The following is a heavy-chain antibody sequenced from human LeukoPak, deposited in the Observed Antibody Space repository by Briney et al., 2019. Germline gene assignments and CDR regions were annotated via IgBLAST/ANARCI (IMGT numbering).Heavy chain of an antibody. D-gene: IGHD3-10*01. Sequence: GGSLRLSCAASGFTFSFYGMNWVRQAPGKGLEWVSSISGSDGNTYYADSVKGRFTISRDYSKNTLYLQMNSLRTEETAVYYCAKGPAMVRGTFDPWGQGTLVTVSS. V-gene: IGHV3-23*01. J-gene: IGHJ5*02. CDR1: GFTFSFYG. CDR3: AKGPAMVRGTFDP. CDR2: ISGSDGNT.